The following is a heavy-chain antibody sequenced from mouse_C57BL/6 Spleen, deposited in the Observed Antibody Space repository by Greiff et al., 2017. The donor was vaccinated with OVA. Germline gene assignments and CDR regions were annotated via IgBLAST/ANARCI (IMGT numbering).Heavy chain of an antibody. CDR2: IDPSDSYT. D-gene: IGHD1-1*01. CDR3: ARPGLITTVVRYYFDY. V-gene: IGHV1-59*01. Sequence: QVQLQQPGAELVRPGTSVKLSCKASGYTFTSYWMHWVKQRPGQGLEWIGVIDPSDSYTNYNQKFKGKATLTVDTSSSTAYMQLSSLTSEDFAVYYCARPGLITTVVRYYFDYWGQGTTLTVSS. J-gene: IGHJ2*01. CDR1: GYTFTSYW.